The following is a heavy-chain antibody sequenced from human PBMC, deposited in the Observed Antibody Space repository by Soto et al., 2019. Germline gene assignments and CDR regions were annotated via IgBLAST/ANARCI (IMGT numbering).Heavy chain of an antibody. D-gene: IGHD4-17*01. CDR2: IYYSGST. J-gene: IGHJ4*02. V-gene: IGHV4-59*08. CDR1: GASISSYY. CDR3: ARRYGADFDY. Sequence: QVQLQESGPGLVKPSETLSLTCTVSGASISSYYWSWIRQPPGKGLEWIGYIYYSGSTNYNPALKSRVTISVDTSKNQFSLRLSSVTAADTAVYYCARRYGADFDYWGQGTLVTVSS.